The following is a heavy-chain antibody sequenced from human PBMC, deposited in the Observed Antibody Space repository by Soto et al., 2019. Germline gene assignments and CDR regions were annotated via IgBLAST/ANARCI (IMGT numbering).Heavy chain of an antibody. V-gene: IGHV4-30-2*01. J-gene: IGHJ4*02. CDR3: ARGGLIAAFHFDY. D-gene: IGHD6-6*01. Sequence: LSLTCAVSGGSISSGGYSWSWIRQPPGKGLEWIGYIYHSGSTYYNPSLKSRVTISVDRSKNQFSLKLSSVTAADTAVYYCARGGLIAAFHFDYWGQGTLVTVSS. CDR2: IYHSGST. CDR1: GGSISSGGYS.